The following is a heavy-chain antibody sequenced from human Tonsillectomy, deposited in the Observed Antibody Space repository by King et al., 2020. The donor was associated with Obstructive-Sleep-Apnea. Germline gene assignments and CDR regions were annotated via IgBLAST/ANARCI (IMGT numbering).Heavy chain of an antibody. CDR3: VRGRDGYNSRYRGMDV. CDR1: GFAFSNYD. D-gene: IGHD5-24*01. Sequence: QLVQSGGGVVQPGRSLRLSCAASGFAFSNYDMHWVRHAPGKGLEWMAFIRYDGSHKYYAESVKGRFTISRDNSDNTLFLQMNSLGVEDATMYYCVRGRDGYNSRYRGMDVWGQGTTVTVSS. V-gene: IGHV3-33*01. J-gene: IGHJ6*02. CDR2: IRYDGSHK.